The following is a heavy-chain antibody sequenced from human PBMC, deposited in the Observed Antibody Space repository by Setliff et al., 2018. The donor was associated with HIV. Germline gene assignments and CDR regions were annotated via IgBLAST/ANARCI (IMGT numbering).Heavy chain of an antibody. CDR3: ARGIGSSWSLGP. V-gene: IGHV3-30*03. Sequence: GGSLRLSCAASGFTFSSYGMHWVRQAPGKGLEWVAVISYDGSNKYYADSVKGRFTISRDNSKNTLHLQMNSLRAEDTAVYYCARGIGSSWSLGPWGQGTLVTVSS. CDR1: GFTFSSYG. D-gene: IGHD6-13*01. J-gene: IGHJ5*02. CDR2: ISYDGSNK.